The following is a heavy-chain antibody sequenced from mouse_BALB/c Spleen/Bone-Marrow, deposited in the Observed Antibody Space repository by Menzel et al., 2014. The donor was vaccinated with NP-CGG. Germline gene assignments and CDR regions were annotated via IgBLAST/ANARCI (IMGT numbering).Heavy chain of an antibody. CDR3: ARGGISVDY. Sequence: QVQLQQSGAELVRPGSSVKISCESSGYVFSTYWIHWVKQRPGQGLEWIGQLYPGDGDTDYNGKFKDKATLTADKSSNTAYMQLSSLTSEDSAVYFCARGGISVDYWGQGTTLTVSS. CDR1: GYVFSTYW. J-gene: IGHJ2*01. CDR2: LYPGDGDT. V-gene: IGHV1-80*01.